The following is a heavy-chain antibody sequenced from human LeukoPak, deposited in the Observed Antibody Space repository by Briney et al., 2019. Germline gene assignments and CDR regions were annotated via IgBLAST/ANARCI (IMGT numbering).Heavy chain of an antibody. J-gene: IGHJ4*02. V-gene: IGHV4-34*01. CDR2: INHSGST. Sequence: SETLSLTCAVYGGSFSGYYWSWIRQPPVKGLEWIGEINHSGSTNYNPSLKSRVTVSVDTSKNQFSLKLSSVTAADTAVYYCARGGNSSGYYYSRDFDYWGQGTLVTVSS. CDR3: ARGGNSSGYYYSRDFDY. CDR1: GGSFSGYY. D-gene: IGHD3-22*01.